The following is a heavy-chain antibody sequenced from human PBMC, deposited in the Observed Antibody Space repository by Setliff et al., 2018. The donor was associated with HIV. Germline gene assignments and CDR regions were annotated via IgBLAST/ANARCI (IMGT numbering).Heavy chain of an antibody. V-gene: IGHV1-69*05. J-gene: IGHJ5*02. CDR2: IIPLFGTS. Sequence: SVKVSCKASGGTFSSHTITWVRQAPGQGLEWMGTIIPLFGTSNQAQKFHGRLKFTTDEPTSTAYMELGGLTSDDTAMYFCARAKTSSYADPWFDPWGQGTQVTVSS. D-gene: IGHD3-16*01. CDR1: GGTFSSHT. CDR3: ARAKTSSYADPWFDP.